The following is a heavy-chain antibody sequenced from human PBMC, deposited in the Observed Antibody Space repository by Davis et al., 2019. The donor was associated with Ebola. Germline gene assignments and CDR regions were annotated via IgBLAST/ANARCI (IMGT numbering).Heavy chain of an antibody. CDR1: GYTFTGYY. D-gene: IGHD2-15*01. CDR3: ARDRVCSGATCYAYFDF. Sequence: AASVKVSCKASGYTFTGYYIHWVRQAPGQGLEWMGWINPTSGNTKYSQKFQGWFTMTRDTPISTAYMELNRLTSDDTAVYYCARDRVCSGATCYAYFDFWGQGTLVTVSS. CDR2: INPTSGNT. V-gene: IGHV1-2*04. J-gene: IGHJ4*02.